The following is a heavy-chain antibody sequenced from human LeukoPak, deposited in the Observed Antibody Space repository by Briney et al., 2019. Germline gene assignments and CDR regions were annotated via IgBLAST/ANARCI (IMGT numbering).Heavy chain of an antibody. CDR1: GFSFSNYW. Sequence: GGSLRLSCAASGFSFSNYWMHWVRQAPGKGLVWVSRINSDGSGTTYADSVKGRFTISRDNAKNTLYLQMNSLRAEDTAVYYCAKRDYYGSGSYCFGYWGQGTLVTVSS. CDR3: AKRDYYGSGSYCFGY. V-gene: IGHV3-74*01. CDR2: INSDGSGT. J-gene: IGHJ4*02. D-gene: IGHD3-10*01.